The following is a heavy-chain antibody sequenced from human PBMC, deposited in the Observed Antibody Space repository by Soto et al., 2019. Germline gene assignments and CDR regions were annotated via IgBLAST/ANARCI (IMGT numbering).Heavy chain of an antibody. CDR2: ITISGTTT. V-gene: IGHV3-23*01. J-gene: IGHJ4*02. CDR1: GFKFSSYA. Sequence: GGSLGLSCTDSGFKFSSYAMSWVSQAPGKGLEWVSAITISGTTTYYADSVNGRFTISRDNSKNTVYLQMNSLRAEDTAVYYCANPGPYFDYWGQGTSVTVSS. CDR3: ANPGPYFDY.